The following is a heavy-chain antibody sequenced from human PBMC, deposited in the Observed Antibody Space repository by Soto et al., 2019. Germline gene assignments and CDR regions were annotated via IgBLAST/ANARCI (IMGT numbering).Heavy chain of an antibody. CDR3: ARTLYYYDSSGYYYDWFDP. J-gene: IGHJ5*02. CDR2: IYYSGST. D-gene: IGHD3-22*01. V-gene: IGHV4-59*08. Sequence: PPGKGLEWIGYIYYSGSTNYNPSLKSRVTISVDTSKNQFSLKLSSVTAADTAVYYCARTLYYYDSSGYYYDWFDPWGQGTLVTVSS.